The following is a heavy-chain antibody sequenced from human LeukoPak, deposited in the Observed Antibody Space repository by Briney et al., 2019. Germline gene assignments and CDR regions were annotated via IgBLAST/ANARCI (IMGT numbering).Heavy chain of an antibody. CDR1: GGSISSYY. Sequence: SETLSLTCTVSGGSISSYYWSWIRQPAGKGLEWIGRIYTSGSTNYNPSLKSRVTMSVDTSKNQFSLKLSSVTAADTAVYYCARDKSDYGDYVHWFDPWGQGTLVTVSS. V-gene: IGHV4-4*07. D-gene: IGHD4-17*01. CDR2: IYTSGST. J-gene: IGHJ5*02. CDR3: ARDKSDYGDYVHWFDP.